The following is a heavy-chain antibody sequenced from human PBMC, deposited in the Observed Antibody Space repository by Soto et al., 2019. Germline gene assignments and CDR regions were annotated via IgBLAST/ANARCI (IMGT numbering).Heavy chain of an antibody. CDR3: ARQRAYYDSSGYLYYYYGMDV. J-gene: IGHJ6*02. D-gene: IGHD3-22*01. CDR2: IYYSGST. CDR1: GGSISSSSYY. V-gene: IGHV4-39*01. Sequence: QLQLQESGPGLVKPSETLSLTCTVSGGSISSSSYYWGWIRQPPGKGLEWIGSIYYSGSTYYNPSLKSRVTISVDTSKNQFSLKLSSVTAADTAVYYCARQRAYYDSSGYLYYYYGMDVWGQGTTVTVSS.